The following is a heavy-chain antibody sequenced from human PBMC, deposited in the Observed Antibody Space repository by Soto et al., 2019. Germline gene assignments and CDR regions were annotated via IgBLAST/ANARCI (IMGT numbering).Heavy chain of an antibody. CDR2: IKQDGSEK. D-gene: IGHD3-3*01. CDR3: ARGHYDFWSGYSYGMDV. Sequence: GGSLRLSCAASGFTFSSYWMSWVRQAPGKGLEWVANIKQDGSEKYYVDSVKGRFTISRDNAKNSLYLQMNSLRAEDTAVYYCARGHYDFWSGYSYGMDVGGQGTTVTVSS. V-gene: IGHV3-7*03. CDR1: GFTFSSYW. J-gene: IGHJ6*02.